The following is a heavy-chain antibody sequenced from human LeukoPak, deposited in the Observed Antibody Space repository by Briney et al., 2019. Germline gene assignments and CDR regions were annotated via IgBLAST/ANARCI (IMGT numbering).Heavy chain of an antibody. J-gene: IGHJ4*02. CDR2: INHSGST. CDR3: ARGCGGACADY. V-gene: IGHV4-34*01. CDR1: GGSFSGYY. D-gene: IGHD2-21*02. Sequence: SETLSLTCAVYGGSFSGYYWSWIRQPPGKGLEWIGEINHSGSTNYNPSLKSRVTISVDTSKNQFSLKLSSVTAADTAMYYCARGCGGACADYWGQGTLVTVSS.